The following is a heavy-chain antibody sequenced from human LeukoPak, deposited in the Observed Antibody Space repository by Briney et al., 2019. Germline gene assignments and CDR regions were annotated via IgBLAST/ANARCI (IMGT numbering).Heavy chain of an antibody. CDR3: ARGRKDIVAPNPLDY. V-gene: IGHV3-64*01. CDR2: ISSNGGST. Sequence: PGGSRRLSWAASGFTFSIYAMHWVRQAPGKGLEYVSSISSNGGSTYYANSVKGRFTISRDNSKTKLYLQMGSMRAEDMAVYYCARGRKDIVAPNPLDYWGQGTLVTVSS. CDR1: GFTFSIYA. J-gene: IGHJ4*02. D-gene: IGHD5-12*01.